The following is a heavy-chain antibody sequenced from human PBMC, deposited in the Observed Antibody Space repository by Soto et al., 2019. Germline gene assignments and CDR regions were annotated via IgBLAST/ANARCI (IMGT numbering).Heavy chain of an antibody. CDR2: IYYSGST. D-gene: IGHD3-22*01. J-gene: IGHJ3*01. V-gene: IGHV4-59*12. Sequence: TLSLTCTVSGGSIRSYYWSWIRQPPGKGLEWIGYIYYSGSTNYNPSLKSRVTISVDTSKNQFSLKLSSVTAADTAVYYCARDRGYYESTGYLGRALDVWGQGTMVTVSS. CDR1: GGSIRSYY. CDR3: ARDRGYYESTGYLGRALDV.